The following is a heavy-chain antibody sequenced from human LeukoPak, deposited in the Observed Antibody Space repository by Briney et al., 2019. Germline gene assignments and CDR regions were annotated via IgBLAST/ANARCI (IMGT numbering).Heavy chain of an antibody. D-gene: IGHD6-13*01. V-gene: IGHV4-34*01. CDR3: ARRYSSSWYPFDY. Sequence: SETLSLTCAVYGGSFSGYYWSWIRQPPGKGLEWIGEINHSGSINYNPSLKSRVTISVDTSKNQFSLKLSSVTAADTAVYYCARRYSSSWYPFDYWGQGTLVTVSS. CDR2: INHSGSI. CDR1: GGSFSGYY. J-gene: IGHJ4*02.